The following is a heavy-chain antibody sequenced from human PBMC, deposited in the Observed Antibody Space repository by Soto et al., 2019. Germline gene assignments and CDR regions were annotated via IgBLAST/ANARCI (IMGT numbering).Heavy chain of an antibody. V-gene: IGHV4-39*01. CDR2: IYYSGST. D-gene: IGHD2-2*01. CDR3: ARQYCTSTSCWYYFDY. Sequence: SETMSLTCTVSGAYISSSGNYWGRLRPPPGKGLEWIGSIYYSGSTYYNPSLKSRVTISVDTSKNQFSQKLSSVTAADTAVYYCARQYCTSTSCWYYFDYWGQGTLVTVSS. CDR1: GAYISSSGNY. J-gene: IGHJ4*02.